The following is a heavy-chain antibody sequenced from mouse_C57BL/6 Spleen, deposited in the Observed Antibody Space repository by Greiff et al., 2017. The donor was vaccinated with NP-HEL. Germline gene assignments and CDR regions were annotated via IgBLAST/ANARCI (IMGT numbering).Heavy chain of an antibody. D-gene: IGHD4-1*01. J-gene: IGHJ4*01. V-gene: IGHV1-82*01. CDR2: IYPGDGDT. CDR1: GYAFSSSW. CDR3: ARGELGRAMDY. Sequence: VQLQQSGPELVKPGASVKISCKASGYAFSSSWMNWVKQRPGKGLEWIGRIYPGDGDTNYNGKFKGKATLTADKSSSTAYMQLSSLTSEDSAVYFCARGELGRAMDYWGQGTSVTVSS.